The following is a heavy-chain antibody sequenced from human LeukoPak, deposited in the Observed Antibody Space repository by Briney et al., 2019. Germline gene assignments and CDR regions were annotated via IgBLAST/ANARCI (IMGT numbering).Heavy chain of an antibody. J-gene: IGHJ4*02. CDR1: GYTFIDHY. Sequence: ASVKVSCKASGYTFIDHYMHWVRQAPGQGLEWMGWINPNSGGTNYAQKFQGRVTMTRDTSISTAYMDLSSLRSDDTAVYYCARDHDGSGWFALCWGQGTLVTVSS. CDR2: INPNSGGT. CDR3: ARDHDGSGWFALC. V-gene: IGHV1-2*02. D-gene: IGHD6-19*01.